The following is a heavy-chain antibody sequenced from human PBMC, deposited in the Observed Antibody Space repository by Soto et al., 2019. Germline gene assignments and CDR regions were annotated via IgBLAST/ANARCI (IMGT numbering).Heavy chain of an antibody. CDR2: IVVGSGNT. J-gene: IGHJ5*02. V-gene: IGHV1-58*02. Sequence: QMQLVQSGPEVKKPGTSVKVSCKASGFTFTSSAMQWVRQARGQRLEWIGWIVVGSGNTNYAQKFQERVTITRDMSTSTAYMELSSLRSEDTAVYYCAADPRQNGEWDYGYYPTPGWFDPWGQGTLVTVSS. CDR3: AADPRQNGEWDYGYYPTPGWFDP. CDR1: GFTFTSSA. D-gene: IGHD4-17*01.